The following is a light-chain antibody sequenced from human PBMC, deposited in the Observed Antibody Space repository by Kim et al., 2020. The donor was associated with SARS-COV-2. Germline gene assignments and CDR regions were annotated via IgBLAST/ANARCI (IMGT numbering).Light chain of an antibody. CDR3: QQRSNWPPYT. V-gene: IGKV3-11*01. CDR1: QSVSSY. Sequence: LSTGERATLSCRASQSVSSYLAWYQQKPGQAPRLLIYDASNRATGIPARFSGSGPGTDFTLTISSLEPEDFAVYYCQQRSNWPPYTFGQGTKLEI. J-gene: IGKJ2*01. CDR2: DAS.